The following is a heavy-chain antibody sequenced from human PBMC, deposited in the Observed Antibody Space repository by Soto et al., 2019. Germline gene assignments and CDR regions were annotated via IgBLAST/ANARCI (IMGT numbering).Heavy chain of an antibody. CDR3: ASTKYDSSAYYYWYLGL. J-gene: IGHJ2*01. CDR1: EDTFRNYA. CDR2: IIPIFGTA. Sequence: QVELVQSGAEVKKPGSSVKVSCQASEDTFRNYAISWVRQAPGQGLEWMGGIIPIFGTANYAQKFQGRVTITAATSAHTVYLELSRLRSEDTAVYYCASTKYDSSAYYYWYLGLWGRGNLVTVSS. D-gene: IGHD3-22*01. V-gene: IGHV1-69*06.